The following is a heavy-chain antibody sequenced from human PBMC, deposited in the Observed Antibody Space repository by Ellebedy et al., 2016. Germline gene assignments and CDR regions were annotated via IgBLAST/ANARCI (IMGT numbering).Heavy chain of an antibody. CDR3: AFGGSVGYMAV. CDR1: GGSFSGYY. V-gene: IGHV4-34*01. J-gene: IGHJ6*03. Sequence: SETLSLXCAVYGGSFSGYYWTWIRQPPGKGLEWIGEINHSGSTNYNPSLKSRVTISVDTSKNQFSLNLSFVTATDTAVYYCAFGGSVGYMAVWGKGTTVNVSS. D-gene: IGHD2-15*01. CDR2: INHSGST.